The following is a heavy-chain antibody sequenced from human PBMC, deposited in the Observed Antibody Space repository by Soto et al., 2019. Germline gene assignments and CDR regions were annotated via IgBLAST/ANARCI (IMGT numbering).Heavy chain of an antibody. Sequence: EVQLVESGGGLVKPGESLRLACAGSGFSFRSYSFNWVRQAPGKGLEWVSSVSNDGSYTYYADSVKGRFTISRDNAENSAFLQMNSLRAEDTAVYYCSRDWDHMDVWGKGTTVTVS. CDR2: VSNDGSYT. J-gene: IGHJ6*03. V-gene: IGHV3-21*01. D-gene: IGHD1-26*01. CDR3: SRDWDHMDV. CDR1: GFSFRSYS.